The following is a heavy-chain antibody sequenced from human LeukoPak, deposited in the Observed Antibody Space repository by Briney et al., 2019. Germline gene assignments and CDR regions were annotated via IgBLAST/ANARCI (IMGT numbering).Heavy chain of an antibody. J-gene: IGHJ3*02. V-gene: IGHV3-21*01. CDR2: ISSGTSYI. Sequence: GGSLRLSCAASGFTFNTYTMNWVRQAPGKGLEWVSSISSGTSYIYYADSVKGRFTISRDNAKNSLYLQMNSLRAEHTAVYYCARDPTSSWETAFDIWGQGTMVTVSS. CDR3: ARDPTSSWETAFDI. D-gene: IGHD1-26*01. CDR1: GFTFNTYT.